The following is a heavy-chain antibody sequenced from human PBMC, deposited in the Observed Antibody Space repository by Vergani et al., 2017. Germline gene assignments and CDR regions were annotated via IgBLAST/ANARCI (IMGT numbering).Heavy chain of an antibody. CDR3: AKYDNSDYYYAAFDY. D-gene: IGHD3-22*01. CDR2: ISYDGSNK. J-gene: IGHJ4*02. CDR1: GFTFSSYA. Sequence: QVQLVESGGGVVQPGRSLRLSCAASGFTFSSYAMHWVRQAPGKGLEWVAVISYDGSNKYYADSVKGRFTISRDNSKNTLYLQMNSLRAEDTAVYYCAKYDNSDYYYAAFDYWGQGTLVTVSS. V-gene: IGHV3-30-3*01.